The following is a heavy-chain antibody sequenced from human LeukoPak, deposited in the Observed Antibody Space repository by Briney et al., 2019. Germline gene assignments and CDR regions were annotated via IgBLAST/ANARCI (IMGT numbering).Heavy chain of an antibody. CDR2: ISYDGSNK. CDR1: GFTFSSYG. Sequence: GSLRLSCAAFGFTFSSYGMHCVRQAPGKGLEWVAVISYDGSNKYYADSVKGRFTISRDNSKNTLYLQMNSLRAEDTAVYYCAKVSICSSTSCSTSYFDYWGQGTLVTVSS. V-gene: IGHV3-30*18. D-gene: IGHD2-2*01. J-gene: IGHJ4*02. CDR3: AKVSICSSTSCSTSYFDY.